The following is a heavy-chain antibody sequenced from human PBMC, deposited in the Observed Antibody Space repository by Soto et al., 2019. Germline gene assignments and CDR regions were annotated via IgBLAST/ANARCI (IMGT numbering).Heavy chain of an antibody. J-gene: IGHJ4*02. D-gene: IGHD2-15*01. Sequence: GGSLRLSCAASGFTFSSYGMHWVRQAPGKGLEWVAVISYDGSNKYYADSVKGRFTISRDNSKNTLYLQMNSLRAEDTAVYYWAKGPATVHFDYWGQGTLVTVSS. CDR2: ISYDGSNK. CDR3: AKGPATVHFDY. V-gene: IGHV3-30*18. CDR1: GFTFSSYG.